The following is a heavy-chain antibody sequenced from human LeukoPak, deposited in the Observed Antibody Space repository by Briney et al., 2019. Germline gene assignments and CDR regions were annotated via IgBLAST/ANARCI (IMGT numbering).Heavy chain of an antibody. Sequence: ASVKVSCKASGYTFTSYDINWVRRATGQGLEWMGWMNPNSGNTGYAQKFQGRVTMTRNTSISTAYMELSSLRSEDTAVYYCARDVRWLEGGEYYGMDVWGQGTTVTVSS. V-gene: IGHV1-8*01. J-gene: IGHJ6*02. CDR3: ARDVRWLEGGEYYGMDV. D-gene: IGHD2-21*01. CDR2: MNPNSGNT. CDR1: GYTFTSYD.